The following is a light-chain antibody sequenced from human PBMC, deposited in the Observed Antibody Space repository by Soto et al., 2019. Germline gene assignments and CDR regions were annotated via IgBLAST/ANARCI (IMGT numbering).Light chain of an antibody. CDR1: QSISSY. Sequence: EIVLTQSPGTLSLSPGEGATLACRASQSISSYLGWYQQKPGQAPRILIYDASNRATGIPARFSGSGAGADFTLTISSLEPEDFAVYYCQQRANWPITFGQGTRLEIK. J-gene: IGKJ5*01. CDR3: QQRANWPIT. V-gene: IGKV3-11*01. CDR2: DAS.